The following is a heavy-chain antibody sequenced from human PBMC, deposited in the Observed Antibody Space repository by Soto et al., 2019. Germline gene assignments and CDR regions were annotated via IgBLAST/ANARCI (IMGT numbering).Heavy chain of an antibody. D-gene: IGHD3-16*01. CDR3: ARDLFEAARRGEYAFDI. CDR1: EFTFSSYW. V-gene: IGHV3-7*03. Sequence: GGSLRPSCAASEFTFSSYWMIFCRHSAFKWLEWVANIKQDGSEKYYVDSVKGRFTISRDNAKNALYLQMNSLRAEDTAVYYCARDLFEAARRGEYAFDIWGQGTMVTVSS. CDR2: IKQDGSEK. J-gene: IGHJ3*02.